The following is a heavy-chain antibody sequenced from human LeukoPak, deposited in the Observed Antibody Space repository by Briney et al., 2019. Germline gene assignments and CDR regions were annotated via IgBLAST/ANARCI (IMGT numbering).Heavy chain of an antibody. CDR3: ARESWDYCSGGSCYGFDY. J-gene: IGHJ4*02. V-gene: IGHV1-69*01. CDR1: GGTFSSYA. D-gene: IGHD2-15*01. CDR2: IIPIFGTA. Sequence: GASVKVSCKASGGTFSSYAISWVRQAPGQGLEWMGGIIPIFGTANYAQKFQGRVTITADESTSTAYMELSSLRSEDTAVYYCARESWDYCSGGSCYGFDYWGQGTLVTVSS.